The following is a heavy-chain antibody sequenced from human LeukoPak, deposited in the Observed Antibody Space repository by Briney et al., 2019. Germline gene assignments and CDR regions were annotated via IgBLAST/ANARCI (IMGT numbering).Heavy chain of an antibody. Sequence: ASVKVSCKASGYTFTGYYMHWVRQAPGQGLEWMGWINPNSGGTNYAQKFQGRVTMTRDTSISTAYMELSRLRSGDTAVYYCARFGGDAEYYFDYWGQGTLVTVSS. CDR1: GYTFTGYY. D-gene: IGHD2-2*01. V-gene: IGHV1-2*02. CDR3: ARFGGDAEYYFDY. J-gene: IGHJ4*02. CDR2: INPNSGGT.